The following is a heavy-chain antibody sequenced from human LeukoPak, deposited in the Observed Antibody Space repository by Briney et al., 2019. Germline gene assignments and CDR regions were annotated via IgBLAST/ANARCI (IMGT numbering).Heavy chain of an antibody. CDR3: AKARLWYQLLLDY. J-gene: IGHJ4*02. D-gene: IGHD2-2*01. CDR2: IRYDGSNK. Sequence: GGSLRLSRAASGFTFSSYGMHWVRQAPGKGLEWVAFIRYDGSNKYYADSVKGRFTISRDNSKNTLYLQMNSLRAEDTAVYHCAKARLWYQLLLDYWGQGTLVTVSS. CDR1: GFTFSSYG. V-gene: IGHV3-30*02.